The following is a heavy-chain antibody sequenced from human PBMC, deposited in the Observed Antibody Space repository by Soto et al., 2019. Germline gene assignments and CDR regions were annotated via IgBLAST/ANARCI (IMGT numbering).Heavy chain of an antibody. CDR3: ASAISDIVVVPAAKDAFDI. V-gene: IGHV1-18*01. D-gene: IGHD2-2*01. CDR1: GYTFTSYG. Sequence: GASVKVSCKASGYTFTSYGISWVRQAPGQGLEWMGWISAYNGNTNYAQKLQGRVTMTTDTSTSTAYMELSSLRSEDTAVYYCASAISDIVVVPAAKDAFDIWG. J-gene: IGHJ3*02. CDR2: ISAYNGNT.